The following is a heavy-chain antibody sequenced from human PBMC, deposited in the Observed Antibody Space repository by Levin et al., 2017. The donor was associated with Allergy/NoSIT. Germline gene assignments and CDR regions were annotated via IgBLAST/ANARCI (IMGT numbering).Heavy chain of an antibody. CDR1: GDSVSSNRAT. CDR3: ARDLIVTTISGLDV. J-gene: IGHJ6*02. V-gene: IGHV6-1*01. CDR2: TYYRSKWIN. Sequence: SQTLSLTCVISGDSVSSNRATWHWIRQSPSRGLEWLGRTYYRSKWINDYAVSVRSRITIKPDTSKNHFSLQLKSVTPEDTAVYYCARDLIVTTISGLDVWGRGTTVTVSS. D-gene: IGHD5-12*01.